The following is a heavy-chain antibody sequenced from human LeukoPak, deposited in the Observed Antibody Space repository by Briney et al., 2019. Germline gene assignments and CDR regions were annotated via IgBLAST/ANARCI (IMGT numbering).Heavy chain of an antibody. D-gene: IGHD6-13*01. V-gene: IGHV1-18*01. CDR3: ARASDIAAAGTDWFDP. J-gene: IGHJ5*02. Sequence: ASVKVSCKASGYTFTSYGISWVRQAPGQGLEWMGWISAYNGNTNYAQKLQGRVTMTTDTSTSTAYMELRSLRSDDTAVYYCARASDIAAAGTDWFDPWGQGTLVTVSS. CDR2: ISAYNGNT. CDR1: GYTFTSYG.